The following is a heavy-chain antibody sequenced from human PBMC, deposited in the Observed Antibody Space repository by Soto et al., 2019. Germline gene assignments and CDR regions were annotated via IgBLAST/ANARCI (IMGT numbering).Heavy chain of an antibody. Sequence: QVQLVQSGAEVKKPGSSVKVSCKASGGTFSSYAISWVRQAPGQGLAWMGGIIPIFGTANYEQKFQGRVKITADESTSTAYMELSRLRSEDTAVYYGARSYDSSGYYPEAWGYGMDVWGQGTTVTVSS. CDR1: GGTFSSYA. D-gene: IGHD3-22*01. J-gene: IGHJ6*02. CDR3: ARSYDSSGYYPEAWGYGMDV. CDR2: IIPIFGTA. V-gene: IGHV1-69*01.